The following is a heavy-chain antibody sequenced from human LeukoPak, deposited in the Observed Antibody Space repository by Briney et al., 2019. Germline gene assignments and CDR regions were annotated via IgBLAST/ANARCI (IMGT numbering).Heavy chain of an antibody. D-gene: IGHD4-17*01. Sequence: GGSLRLSCAASGFTFSDYYMTWIRQAPGKGLEWISYINSNGNTISNTDSVRGRFTISRDNAKNSLYLQMNNLRADDTAVYYCARGGDYGDAFDYWGQGTLATVSS. CDR2: INSNGNTI. V-gene: IGHV3-11*04. CDR1: GFTFSDYY. J-gene: IGHJ4*02. CDR3: ARGGDYGDAFDY.